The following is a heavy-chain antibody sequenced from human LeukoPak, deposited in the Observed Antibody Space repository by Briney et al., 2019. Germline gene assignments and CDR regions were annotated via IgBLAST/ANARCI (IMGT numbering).Heavy chain of an antibody. CDR2: ISGHNGNT. CDR1: GYTFTSYG. V-gene: IGHV1-18*01. Sequence: ASVKVSCKASGYTFTSYGITWLRQAPGQGLEWMGWISGHNGNTNYAQKFQGRVTMTTDTSTSTAYMELRSLRSDDTAVYYCARGPHIVVVPAAPFHYWGQGTLVTVSS. CDR3: ARGPHIVVVPAAPFHY. J-gene: IGHJ4*02. D-gene: IGHD2-2*01.